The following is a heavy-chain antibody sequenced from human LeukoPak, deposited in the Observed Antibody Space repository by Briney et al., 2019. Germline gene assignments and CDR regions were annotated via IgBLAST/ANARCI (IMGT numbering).Heavy chain of an antibody. CDR1: GFTFSSYA. D-gene: IGHD2-2*01. Sequence: PGGSLRLSCAASGFTFSSYAMSWVRQAPGKGLEWVSAISGSGGSTYYADSVKGRFTISRDNSKNTLYLQMNSLRAEDTAVYYCAKGAVVPAAKNYYYYYVCMDVWGQGTTVTVSS. CDR2: ISGSGGST. V-gene: IGHV3-23*01. J-gene: IGHJ6*02. CDR3: AKGAVVPAAKNYYYYYVCMDV.